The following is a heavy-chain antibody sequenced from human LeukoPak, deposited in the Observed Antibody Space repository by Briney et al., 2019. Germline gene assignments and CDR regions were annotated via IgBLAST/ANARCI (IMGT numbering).Heavy chain of an antibody. J-gene: IGHJ4*02. V-gene: IGHV3-74*01. CDR3: VRACGGDCYLGDY. D-gene: IGHD2-21*02. CDR2: INSDGSST. Sequence: PGGSLRLSCAASGFTFSSYWMHWVRQAPGKGLVWVSRINSDGSSTSYADSVKGRFTISRDNTKNSLYLQMNSLRAEDTAVYYCVRACGGDCYLGDYWGQGTLVTVSS. CDR1: GFTFSSYW.